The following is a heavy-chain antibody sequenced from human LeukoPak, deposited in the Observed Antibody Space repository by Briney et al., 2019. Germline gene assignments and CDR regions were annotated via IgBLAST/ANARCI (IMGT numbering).Heavy chain of an antibody. J-gene: IGHJ5*02. Sequence: SVKVSWKASGGTFSSYAISWVRQAPGQGLEWMGGIIPIFGTANYAQKFQSRVTITADKSTSTAYMELSSLRSEDTAVYYCARLTEVNSSGWYRENWFDPWGQGTLVTVSS. D-gene: IGHD6-19*01. CDR1: GGTFSSYA. CDR3: ARLTEVNSSGWYRENWFDP. CDR2: IIPIFGTA. V-gene: IGHV1-69*06.